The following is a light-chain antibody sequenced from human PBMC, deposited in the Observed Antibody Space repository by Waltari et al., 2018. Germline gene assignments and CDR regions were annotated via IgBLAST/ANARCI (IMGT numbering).Light chain of an antibody. J-gene: IGKJ2*01. CDR1: RDIKNF. Sequence: DIQTTQSPSSLSASVGDRVTISCQASRDIKNFLNWYQQKPGQAHKLLIYDTSNLEIGVPSRFSGRGSGTHYTFAISSLQPEDVATYYCQQYDDFPPYTFGQGTKVEIK. CDR2: DTS. V-gene: IGKV1-33*01. CDR3: QQYDDFPPYT.